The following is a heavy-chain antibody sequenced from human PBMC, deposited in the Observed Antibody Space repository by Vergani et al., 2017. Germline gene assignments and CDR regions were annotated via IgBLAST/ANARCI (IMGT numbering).Heavy chain of an antibody. CDR3: ARGFRGYGSSDAFDI. J-gene: IGHJ3*02. V-gene: IGHV4-31*03. CDR2: IYYSGST. Sequence: QVQLQESGPGLVKPSQTLSLTCTVSGGSISSGGYYWSWIRQHPGKGLEWIGYIYYSGSTYYNPSLKSRVTISVDTSKNQFSLKLSSVTAADTAVYYCARGFRGYGSSDAFDIWGQGTMVTVSS. D-gene: IGHD3-10*01. CDR1: GGSISSGGYY.